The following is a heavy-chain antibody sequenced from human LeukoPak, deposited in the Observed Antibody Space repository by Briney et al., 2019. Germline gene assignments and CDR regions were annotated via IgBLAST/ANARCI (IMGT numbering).Heavy chain of an antibody. J-gene: IGHJ6*02. Sequence: ASVKVSCKASGYTFTSYGISWVRQAPGQGLEWMGWISAYNGNTNYAQKLQGRVTMTTDTSTSTAYMELRSLRSEDTAVYYCARGTKGSYDFWSGYWRDYYYYYYGMDVWGQGTTVTVSS. CDR2: ISAYNGNT. V-gene: IGHV1-18*01. CDR1: GYTFTSYG. CDR3: ARGTKGSYDFWSGYWRDYYYYYYGMDV. D-gene: IGHD3-3*01.